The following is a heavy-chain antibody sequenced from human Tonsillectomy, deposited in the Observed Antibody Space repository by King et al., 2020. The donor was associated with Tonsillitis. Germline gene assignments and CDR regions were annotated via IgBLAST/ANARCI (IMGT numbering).Heavy chain of an antibody. Sequence: VQLVESGGGLVQPGGSLRLSCAASGFTFNTYSMHWVRQAPGKGLMWVARITSDGSNTGYADSVKGRFTISRYNAKNILYLQMNSLSAEDTDVYYCARDLNWDIFDFWGQGTLVTVSS. V-gene: IGHV3-74*01. CDR3: ARDLNWDIFDF. D-gene: IGHD3/OR15-3a*01. J-gene: IGHJ4*02. CDR2: ITSDGSNT. CDR1: GFTFNTYS.